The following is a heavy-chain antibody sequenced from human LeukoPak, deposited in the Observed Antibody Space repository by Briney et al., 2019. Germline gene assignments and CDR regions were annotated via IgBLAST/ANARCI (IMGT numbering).Heavy chain of an antibody. CDR2: ISRSGNST. CDR1: GFTFSSYA. D-gene: IGHD2-21*02. CDR3: ARDLHCGGDCYAFDY. V-gene: IGHV3-23*01. J-gene: IGHJ4*02. Sequence: GGSLRLSCVVSGFTFSSYAMSWVRQAPGKGLEWVSTISRSGNSTYYPDSVKGRFTISRDNSKNTLYLQMNSLRAEDTAVYYCARDLHCGGDCYAFDYWGQGTLVTVSS.